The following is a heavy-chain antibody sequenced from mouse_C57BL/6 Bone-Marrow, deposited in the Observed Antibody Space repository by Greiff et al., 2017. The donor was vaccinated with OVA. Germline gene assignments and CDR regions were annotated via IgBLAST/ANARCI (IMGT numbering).Heavy chain of an antibody. V-gene: IGHV1-72*01. CDR2: IDPNSGGT. CDR1: GYTFTSYW. CDR3: AREPFSTAVGADWYFEV. D-gene: IGHD1-1*01. Sequence: QVQLKQPGAELVKPGASVKLSCKASGYTFTSYWMHWVKQRPGRGLEWIGRIDPNSGGTKYNEKFKSKATLTVDKPSSTAYMQLSSLTSEDSAVYWCAREPFSTAVGADWYFEVWGTGATVTVSS. J-gene: IGHJ1*03.